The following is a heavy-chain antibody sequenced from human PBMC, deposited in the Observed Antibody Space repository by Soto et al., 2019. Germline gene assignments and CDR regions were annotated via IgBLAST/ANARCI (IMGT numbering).Heavy chain of an antibody. Sequence: QVQLVQSGAEVKKPGASVKVSCKASGYTFTSYGISWVRQAPGQGLEWMGWISAYNGNTNYAQKLQGRVTMTTDTFTSTAYMELRSLRSDDTAVYYCARDHPETYYSWWFDPWGQGTLVTVSS. CDR3: ARDHPETYYSWWFDP. CDR1: GYTFTSYG. J-gene: IGHJ5*02. CDR2: ISAYNGNT. D-gene: IGHD4-4*01. V-gene: IGHV1-18*04.